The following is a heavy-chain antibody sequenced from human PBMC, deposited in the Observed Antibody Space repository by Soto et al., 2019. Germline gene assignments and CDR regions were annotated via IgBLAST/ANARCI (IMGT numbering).Heavy chain of an antibody. CDR3: ARALYSSGWYPDY. CDR2: ISAYNGNT. D-gene: IGHD6-19*01. CDR1: GYTFTSYG. V-gene: IGHV1-18*01. J-gene: IGHJ4*02. Sequence: ASVKVSCKASGYTFTSYGISWVRQAPGQGLEWMGWISAYNGNTNYAQKLQGRVTMTADESTSTAYMELSSLRSDDTAVYYCARALYSSGWYPDYWGQGTLVTVSS.